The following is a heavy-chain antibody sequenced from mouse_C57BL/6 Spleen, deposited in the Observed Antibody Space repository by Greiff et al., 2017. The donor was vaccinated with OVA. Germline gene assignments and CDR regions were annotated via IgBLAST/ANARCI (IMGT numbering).Heavy chain of an antibody. V-gene: IGHV1-26*01. D-gene: IGHD2-5*01. CDR1: GYTFTDYY. CDR3: AREVGLYSNYFDY. Sequence: EVQLQQSGPELVKPGASVKISCKASGYTFTDYYMNWVKQSHGKSLEWIGDINPNNGGTSYNQKFKGKATLTVDKSSSTAYMELRSLTSEDSAVYYCAREVGLYSNYFDYWGQGTTRTVSS. J-gene: IGHJ2*01. CDR2: INPNNGGT.